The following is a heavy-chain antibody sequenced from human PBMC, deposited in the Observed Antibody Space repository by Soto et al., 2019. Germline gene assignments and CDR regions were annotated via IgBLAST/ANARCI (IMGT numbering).Heavy chain of an antibody. J-gene: IGHJ4*02. Sequence: GASVKVSCKASGGTFSSYAISWVRQAPGQGLEWMGGIIPIFGTANYAQKFQGRVTITADESTSTAYMELSSLRSEDTAVYYCASTFGGVIGPFDYWGQGTLVTVSS. V-gene: IGHV1-69*13. CDR2: IIPIFGTA. D-gene: IGHD3-16*02. CDR1: GGTFSSYA. CDR3: ASTFGGVIGPFDY.